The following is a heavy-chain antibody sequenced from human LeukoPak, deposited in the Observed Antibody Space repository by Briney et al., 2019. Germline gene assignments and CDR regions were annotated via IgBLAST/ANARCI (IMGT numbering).Heavy chain of an antibody. Sequence: SETLSLTCTVSGGSISSSSYYWGWIRQPPGKGLEWIGEINHSGSTNYNPSLKSRVTISVDTSKNQFSLKLSSVTAADTAVYYCARGSYYYDSSGYNIFDYWGQGTLVTVSS. CDR3: ARGSYYYDSSGYNIFDY. CDR1: GGSISSSSYY. CDR2: INHSGST. J-gene: IGHJ4*02. V-gene: IGHV4-39*07. D-gene: IGHD3-22*01.